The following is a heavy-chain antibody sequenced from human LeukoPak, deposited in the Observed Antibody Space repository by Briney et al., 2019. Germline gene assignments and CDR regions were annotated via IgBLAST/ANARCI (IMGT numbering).Heavy chain of an antibody. CDR2: INHSGST. CDR1: GGSFSGYY. V-gene: IGHV4-34*01. CDR3: ARDSLRSSSIYYYYGMDV. J-gene: IGHJ6*02. D-gene: IGHD6-6*01. Sequence: SETLSLTCAVYGGSFSGYYWSWIRQPPGKGLEWIGEINHSGSTNYNPSLKSLVTISVDMSKNQFPLKLSSVTAADTAVYYCARDSLRSSSIYYYYGMDVWGPGTTVTVSS.